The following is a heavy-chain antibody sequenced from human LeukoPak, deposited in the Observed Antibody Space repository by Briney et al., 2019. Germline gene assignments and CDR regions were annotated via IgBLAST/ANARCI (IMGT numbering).Heavy chain of an antibody. V-gene: IGHV3-48*01. CDR2: ISSSSSTI. CDR3: AKDGAARLGGYFDY. J-gene: IGHJ4*02. CDR1: GFTFSSYS. D-gene: IGHD6-6*01. Sequence: PGGSLRLSCAASGFTFSSYSMNWVRQAPGKGLEWVSYISSSSSTIYYADSVKGRFTISRDNSKNTLYLQMNSLRAEDTAVYYCAKDGAARLGGYFDYWGQGTLVTVSS.